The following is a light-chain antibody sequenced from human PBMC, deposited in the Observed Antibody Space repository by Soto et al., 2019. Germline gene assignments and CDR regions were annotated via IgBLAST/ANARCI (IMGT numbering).Light chain of an antibody. CDR2: GAS. Sequence: EIVLTQSPGTLSLSPGERATLSCRASQSVSSSYLAWYQQKPGQAPRLLIYGASSRATGIPDRFSGSGSGTDFTLTISRLEPEDFAVYYCQQHSMWPLTFGGGTKVDIK. J-gene: IGKJ4*01. V-gene: IGKV3D-20*02. CDR3: QQHSMWPLT. CDR1: QSVSSSY.